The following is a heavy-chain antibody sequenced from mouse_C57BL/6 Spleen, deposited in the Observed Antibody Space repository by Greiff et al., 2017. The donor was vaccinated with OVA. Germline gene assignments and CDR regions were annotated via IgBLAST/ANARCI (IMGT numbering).Heavy chain of an antibody. CDR3: ARWTRYYFDY. V-gene: IGHV1-52*01. D-gene: IGHD1-1*01. CDR1: GYTFTSYW. J-gene: IGHJ2*01. CDR2: IDPSDSET. Sequence: QVQLQQPGAELVRPGSSVKLSCKASGYTFTSYWMHWVKQRPIQGLEWIGNIDPSDSETNYNQKFKDKATLTVDKSSSTAYMQLSSLTSEDYAVYYCARWTRYYFDYWGQGTTLTVSS.